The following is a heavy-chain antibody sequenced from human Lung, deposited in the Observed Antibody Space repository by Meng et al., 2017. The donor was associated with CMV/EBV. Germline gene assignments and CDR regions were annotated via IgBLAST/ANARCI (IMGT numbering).Heavy chain of an antibody. V-gene: IGHV3-21*04. CDR2: ISSSSSCI. CDR3: ANGGIAKHYHYYYVIDV. Sequence: GGSLRLXCAASGFTFSRYSMNGVRQAPGKGLEWVSSISSSSSCIYYADSVKGRFTISRDNAKTSLYLQMNSLRAEDTAVNYCANGGIAKHYHYYYVIDVWGQGXTVTFSS. CDR1: GFTFSRYS. D-gene: IGHD6-13*01. J-gene: IGHJ6*02.